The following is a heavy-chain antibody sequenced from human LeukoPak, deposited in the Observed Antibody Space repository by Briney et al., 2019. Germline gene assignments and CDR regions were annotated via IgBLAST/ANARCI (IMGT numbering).Heavy chain of an antibody. Sequence: SETLSLTCAVSGGSISSSNWWSWVRQPPGKGLEWIGEIYHSGSTNYNPSLKSRVTISVDTSKNQFSLKLSSVTAADTAVYYCARHPRKYYYGSGSYSYYFDYWGQGTLVTVSS. CDR1: GGSISSSNW. V-gene: IGHV4-4*02. CDR3: ARHPRKYYYGSGSYSYYFDY. D-gene: IGHD3-10*01. J-gene: IGHJ4*02. CDR2: IYHSGST.